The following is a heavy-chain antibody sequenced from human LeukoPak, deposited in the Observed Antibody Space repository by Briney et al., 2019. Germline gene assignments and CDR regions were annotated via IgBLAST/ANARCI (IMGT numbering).Heavy chain of an antibody. CDR1: GYTFTGYY. Sequence: GASVKVSCKASGYTFTGYYMHWVRQAPGQGLEWMGWINPNSGGTNYAQKFQGWVTMTRDTSISTAYMELSRLRSDDTAVYYCARDLSDYGVHFDYWGQGTLVTVSS. CDR3: ARDLSDYGVHFDY. J-gene: IGHJ4*02. V-gene: IGHV1-2*04. D-gene: IGHD4-17*01. CDR2: INPNSGGT.